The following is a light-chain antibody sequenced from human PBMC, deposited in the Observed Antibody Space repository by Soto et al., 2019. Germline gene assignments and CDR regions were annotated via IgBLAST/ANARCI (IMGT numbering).Light chain of an antibody. CDR1: QSVSSS. CDR3: QQRSDWRIT. Sequence: EIVLTQSPDTLSLSPGERATLSCRASQSVSSSLAWYQQKHGQAPRLLISDTSNRATGIPARFSGSGSGTDFTLTISSLEPEDFAVYYCQQRSDWRITFGQGTRLEIK. CDR2: DTS. J-gene: IGKJ5*01. V-gene: IGKV3-11*01.